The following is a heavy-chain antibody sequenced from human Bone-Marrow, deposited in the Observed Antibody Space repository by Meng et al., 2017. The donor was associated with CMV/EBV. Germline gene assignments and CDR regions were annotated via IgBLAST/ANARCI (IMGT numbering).Heavy chain of an antibody. D-gene: IGHD5-12*01. Sequence: GGSLRLSCAASGFMFSTYTIHWVRQAPGKGLEWVSYISSSGSTIYYADSVKGRFTISRDNAKNSLYLQMNSLRAEDTAVYYCARVLRGYSGYDSTYYYYGMDVWGQGTTVTVSS. J-gene: IGHJ6*02. V-gene: IGHV3-48*04. CDR1: GFMFSTYT. CDR3: ARVLRGYSGYDSTYYYYGMDV. CDR2: ISSSGSTI.